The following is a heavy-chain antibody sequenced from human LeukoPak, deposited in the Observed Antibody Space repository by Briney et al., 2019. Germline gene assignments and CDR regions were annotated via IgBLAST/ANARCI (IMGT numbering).Heavy chain of an antibody. V-gene: IGHV3-73*01. CDR2: IRTRTNRYAT. CDR1: GFTFSDYY. Sequence: GGSLRLSCAASGFTFSDYYMSWIRQASGKGLEWVGRIRTRTNRYATAYAAAVKGRFTISRDDSKNTAYLQMNSLKTEDTAVYYCTRLDYGSDYWGQGTQVIVSS. CDR3: TRLDYGSDY. J-gene: IGHJ4*02. D-gene: IGHD3-10*01.